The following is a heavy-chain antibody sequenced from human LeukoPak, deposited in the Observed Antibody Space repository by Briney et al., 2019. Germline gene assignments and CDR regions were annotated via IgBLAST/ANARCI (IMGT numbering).Heavy chain of an antibody. J-gene: IGHJ6*03. CDR2: INPSGGST. CDR1: GYTFTSYY. V-gene: IGHV1-46*01. CDR3: ARDLLTTVSRYYYYYYMDV. D-gene: IGHD4-17*01. Sequence: GASVKVSCKASGYTFTSYYMHWVRQAPGQGLEWMGIINPSGGSTSYAQKFQGRVTMTRDMSTSTVYMELSSLRSEDTAVYYCARDLLTTVSRYYYYYYMDVWGKGTTVTVSS.